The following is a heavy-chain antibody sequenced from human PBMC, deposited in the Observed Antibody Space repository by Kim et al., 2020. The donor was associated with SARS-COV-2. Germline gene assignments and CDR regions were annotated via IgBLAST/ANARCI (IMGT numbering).Heavy chain of an antibody. CDR2: ISSSSSTI. Sequence: GSLRLSCAASGFTFSSYSMNWVRQAPGKGLEWVSYISSSSSTIYYADSVKGRFTISRDNAKNSLYLQMNSLRDEDTAVYYCARDPAVQWSGYVPYYYYGMDVWGQGTTVTVSS. J-gene: IGHJ6*02. CDR3: ARDPAVQWSGYVPYYYYGMDV. D-gene: IGHD3-3*01. CDR1: GFTFSSYS. V-gene: IGHV3-48*02.